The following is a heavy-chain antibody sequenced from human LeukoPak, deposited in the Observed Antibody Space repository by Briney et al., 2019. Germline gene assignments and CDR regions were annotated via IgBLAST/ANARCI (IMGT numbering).Heavy chain of an antibody. V-gene: IGHV4-59*01. J-gene: IGHJ5*02. D-gene: IGHD1-14*01. CDR3: ARGYIPMNPFDP. Sequence: PSETLSLTCTVSGGSISSYYWSWIRQPPGKGLEWIGYIYYSGSTNYNPSLKSRVTISVDTSKNQFSLKLTSVTPADTAVYYCARGYIPMNPFDPWGQGTLVTVSS. CDR2: IYYSGST. CDR1: GGSISSYY.